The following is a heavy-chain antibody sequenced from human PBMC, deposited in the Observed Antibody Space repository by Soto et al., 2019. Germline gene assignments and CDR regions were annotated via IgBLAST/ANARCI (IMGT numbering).Heavy chain of an antibody. Sequence: SVRVSCKASGVTFSTFGISWVRQAPGQGLEWMGGIIPFFGTARYSQKFEDRITITADESTNTVYMDLRSLTSEDTAIYYCAKSAPMDAGDKYYYDFWGQGALVTVSS. D-gene: IGHD4-17*01. CDR2: IIPFFGTA. J-gene: IGHJ4*02. CDR3: AKSAPMDAGDKYYYDF. V-gene: IGHV1-69*13. CDR1: GVTFSTFG.